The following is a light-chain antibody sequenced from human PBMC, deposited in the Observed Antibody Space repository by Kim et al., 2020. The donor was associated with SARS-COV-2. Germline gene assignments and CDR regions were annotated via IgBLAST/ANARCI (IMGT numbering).Light chain of an antibody. CDR2: DKD. CDR3: GTWDSSLNVYV. CDR1: SSNIRSNF. J-gene: IGLJ1*01. Sequence: GQRVTISCSGSSSNIRSNFVAWHQKFPGTPPKLLIFDKDKRPSGIPDRFSGSQSGTSATLTITGLQTGDEADYYCGTWDSSLNVYVFGAGTKVTVL. V-gene: IGLV1-51*01.